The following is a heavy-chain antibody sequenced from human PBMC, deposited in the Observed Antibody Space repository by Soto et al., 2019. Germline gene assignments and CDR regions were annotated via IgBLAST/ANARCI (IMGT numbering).Heavy chain of an antibody. CDR2: ISWNSGSV. V-gene: IGHV3-9*01. J-gene: IGHJ6*02. CDR3: AKDYGYSGYGMDV. D-gene: IGHD5-18*01. Sequence: EVQLVQSGGGLVQPGRSLRVSCAVSGFIFDDFAMHWVRQVPGKGLEWVSGISWNSGSVGYADSVKGRFTISRDNAKNSLYLQMNSLRSEDTALYYCAKDYGYSGYGMDVWGQGTTVTVSS. CDR1: GFIFDDFA.